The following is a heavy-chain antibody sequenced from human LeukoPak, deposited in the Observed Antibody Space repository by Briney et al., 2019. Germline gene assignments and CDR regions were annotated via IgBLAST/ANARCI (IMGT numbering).Heavy chain of an antibody. D-gene: IGHD4-17*01. Sequence: GGSPRLSCAASGFTFSNYEMNWVRQVPGRGLEWVSYISSSGLTMYYADSVKGRFTISRDNAKNSLYLQVNSLRAEDTGVYYCARRTTGDDYWGQGTLVTVSS. CDR2: ISSSGLTM. V-gene: IGHV3-48*03. CDR3: ARRTTGDDY. J-gene: IGHJ4*02. CDR1: GFTFSNYE.